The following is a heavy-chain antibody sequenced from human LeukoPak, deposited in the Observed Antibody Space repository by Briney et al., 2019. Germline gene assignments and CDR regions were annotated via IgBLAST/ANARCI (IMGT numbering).Heavy chain of an antibody. J-gene: IGHJ4*02. CDR3: ARGSITMVRGVIIRGPYFDY. D-gene: IGHD3-10*01. CDR2: ISSSSSYI. CDR1: GFTFSSYS. V-gene: IGHV3-21*01. Sequence: PGGSLRLSCAASGFTFSSYSMNWVRQAPGKGLEWVSSISSSSSYIYYADSVKGRFTISRDNAKNSLYLQMNSLRAEDTAVYYCARGSITMVRGVIIRGPYFDYWGQGTLVTVSS.